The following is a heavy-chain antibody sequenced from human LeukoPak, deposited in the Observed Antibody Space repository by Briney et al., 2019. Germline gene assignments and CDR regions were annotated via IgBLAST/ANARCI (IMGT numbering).Heavy chain of an antibody. D-gene: IGHD3-16*01. Sequence: GGSLRLSCAASGFTFSSYAMHWVRQAPGKGLEWVSVIYSGGSTYYADSVKGRFTISRDNSKNTLYLQMNSLRAEDTAVYYCARDDGGLGFDYWGQGTLVTVSS. CDR1: GFTFSSYA. V-gene: IGHV3-53*01. CDR2: IYSGGST. CDR3: ARDDGGLGFDY. J-gene: IGHJ4*02.